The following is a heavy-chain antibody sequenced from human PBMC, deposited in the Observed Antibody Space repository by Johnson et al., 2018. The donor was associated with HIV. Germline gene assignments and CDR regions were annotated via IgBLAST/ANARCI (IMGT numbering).Heavy chain of an antibody. J-gene: IGHJ3*02. CDR3: ARDSSSGWYPHAFDI. Sequence: QVQLVESGGGLVKPGGSLRLSCAASGFTFSDYYMSWIRQAPGKGLEWVSYISSSGSTIYYAASVGGRFTISRDNAKNSLYLQMTSLRAEDTAVYYCARDSSSGWYPHAFDIWGQGTMVTVSS. CDR1: GFTFSDYY. V-gene: IGHV3-11*04. D-gene: IGHD6-19*01. CDR2: ISSSGSTI.